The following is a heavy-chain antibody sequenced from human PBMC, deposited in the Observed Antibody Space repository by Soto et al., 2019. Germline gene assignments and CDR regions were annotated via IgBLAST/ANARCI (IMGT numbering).Heavy chain of an antibody. CDR2: ISTSGNV. J-gene: IGHJ4*02. V-gene: IGHV4-4*07. Sequence: PSETLSLTCTVSGGSLTKYYWSWIRQPAGKGLEWIGRISTSGNVVSKASLRSRLTMSVDTSKNQFSLRLTSVTAADTAVYYCARDNNDFWSLYPLAFDYWGQGALVTGLL. CDR3: ARDNNDFWSLYPLAFDY. D-gene: IGHD3-3*01. CDR1: GGSLTKYY.